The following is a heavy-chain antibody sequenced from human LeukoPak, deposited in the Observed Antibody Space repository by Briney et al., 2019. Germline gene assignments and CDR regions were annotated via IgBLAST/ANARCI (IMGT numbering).Heavy chain of an antibody. CDR1: GFSLRTYW. J-gene: IGHJ6*03. CDR2: INSDGSST. Sequence: GGSLRLSCAASGFSLRTYWMHWVRQVPGKGLEWLSRINSDGSSTTYADSVKGRFTISRDNAKNTLYLQLNSLRAEDTAVYYCAKEGLGGTMIVVVIDSGYMDVWGKGTTVTVSS. CDR3: AKEGLGGTMIVVVIDSGYMDV. D-gene: IGHD3-22*01. V-gene: IGHV3-74*01.